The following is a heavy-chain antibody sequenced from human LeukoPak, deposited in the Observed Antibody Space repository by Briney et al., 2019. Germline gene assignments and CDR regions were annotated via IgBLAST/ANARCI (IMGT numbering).Heavy chain of an antibody. CDR1: GFTVSTYY. V-gene: IGHV3-53*01. CDR3: ARGLGYCTSTTCLLPFDY. CDR2: MYSGGST. J-gene: IGHJ4*02. D-gene: IGHD2-2*01. Sequence: GGSLRLSCAASGFTVSTYYMTWVRQALGKGLECVSVMYSGGSTYYADSVKGRFTVSRDNSKNTLYLQMNSLRAEDTAMYYRARGLGYCTSTTCLLPFDYWGQGTLVTVSS.